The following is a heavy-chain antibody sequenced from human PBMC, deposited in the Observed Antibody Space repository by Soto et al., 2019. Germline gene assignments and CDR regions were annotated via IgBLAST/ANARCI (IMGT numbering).Heavy chain of an antibody. CDR3: ARDSTLAH. CDR1: GYTFTSFY. J-gene: IGHJ5*02. CDR2: INPSSGGT. V-gene: IGHV1-46*01. Sequence: QVQLVQSGAEVKKPGASVKVSCKASGYTFTSFYMHWVRQAPGQGLEWMGIINPSSGGTSYAQKFQVRVTMTGDTSTTTVYMELSSLRSEDTAVYYCARDSTLAHWGQGTLVTVSS.